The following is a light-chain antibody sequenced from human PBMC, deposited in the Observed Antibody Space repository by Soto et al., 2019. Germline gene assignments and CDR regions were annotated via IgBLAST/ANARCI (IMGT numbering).Light chain of an antibody. CDR1: QSVSSN. CDR3: QQYNNWPPLT. J-gene: IGKJ4*01. V-gene: IGKV3D-15*01. Sequence: EVLMTQSPATLSVSPGERATLSCRASQSVSSNLAWYQQKLGQAPRLLIYGASIRATGIPARFSGSGSGTVFTLTISSLQSEDFAVYFCQQYNNWPPLTFGGGTKVETK. CDR2: GAS.